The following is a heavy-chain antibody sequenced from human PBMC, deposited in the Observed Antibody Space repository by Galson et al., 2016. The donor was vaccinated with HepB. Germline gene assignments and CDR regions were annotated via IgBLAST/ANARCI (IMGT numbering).Heavy chain of an antibody. CDR1: GGSISSSF. CDR2: ISYDGRT. Sequence: ETLSLTCTVSGGSISSSFWTWIRQPPGKPLEWVGYISYDGRTNYNPSLNSRVTISADTSNNQFSLRLTSMTAADTAVYYCASRPGGASVYYGVFDYWGQGALVTVSS. J-gene: IGHJ4*02. V-gene: IGHV4-59*12. CDR3: ASRPGGASVYYGVFDY. D-gene: IGHD2-8*02.